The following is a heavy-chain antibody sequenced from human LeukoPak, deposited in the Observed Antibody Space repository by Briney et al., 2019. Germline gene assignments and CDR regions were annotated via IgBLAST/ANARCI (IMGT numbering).Heavy chain of an antibody. CDR2: INAGNGNT. V-gene: IGHV1-3*01. CDR1: AYTFTSYA. Sequence: ASVKVSCKASAYTFTSYAMQWVRQAPGQRLEWMGWINAGNGNTKYSEKFQGRVTITRDTSASTAYMELSSLRSEDTAVYYCARIRSVGNSPSASSGYYYWGQGTLVTVSS. CDR3: ARIRSVGNSPSASSGYYY. J-gene: IGHJ4*02. D-gene: IGHD6-19*01.